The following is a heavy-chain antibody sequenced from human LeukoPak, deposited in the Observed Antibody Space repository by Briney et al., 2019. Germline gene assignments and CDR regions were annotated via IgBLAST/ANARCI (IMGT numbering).Heavy chain of an antibody. CDR3: ARARSSGYSHDY. D-gene: IGHD3-22*01. J-gene: IGHJ4*02. Sequence: GGSLRLSCAASGFTFTTYGMNWVRQAPGKGLEWVSGISGSGSHTYYPDSVKGRFTISRDNSKNTLYLQMNSLRAEDTAVYYCARARSSGYSHDYWGQGTLVTVSS. CDR2: ISGSGSHT. V-gene: IGHV3-23*01. CDR1: GFTFTTYG.